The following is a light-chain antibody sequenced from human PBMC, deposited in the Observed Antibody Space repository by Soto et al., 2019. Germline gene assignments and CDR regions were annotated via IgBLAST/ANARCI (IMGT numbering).Light chain of an antibody. CDR2: GSY. J-gene: IGKJ2*01. V-gene: IGKV3-20*01. Sequence: EIVLTQSPGTLSLSPGETATLSCRASQSVSSSYLAWYQQKPGQAPRLLVYGSYHRATGIADRFSGSGSGLHINILIGRLEPEDFGVYYCQSYSCLYDSSLYTVGRGPKAEFK. CDR3: QSYSCLYDSSLYT. CDR1: QSVSSSY.